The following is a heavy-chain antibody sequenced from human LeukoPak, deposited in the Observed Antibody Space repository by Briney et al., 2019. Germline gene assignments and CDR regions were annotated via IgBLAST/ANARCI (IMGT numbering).Heavy chain of an antibody. V-gene: IGHV4-34*01. J-gene: IGHJ5*02. D-gene: IGHD3-22*01. CDR3: ARRCLETMMVVVPPHNWFDP. CDR2: IDHSGST. Sequence: PSETLSLTCAVYGGSFSGYYWNWIRQPPGKGLEWVGEIDHSGSTNYNPSLKSRVSISVDTSKTQFSLRLSSVTAADTAVSSCARRCLETMMVVVPPHNWFDPWGQGTLVTVSS. CDR1: GGSFSGYY.